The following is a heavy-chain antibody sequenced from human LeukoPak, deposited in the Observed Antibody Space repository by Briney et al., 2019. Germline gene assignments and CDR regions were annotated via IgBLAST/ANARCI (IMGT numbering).Heavy chain of an antibody. CDR3: ARAGTCSSTSCDGGIEY. CDR2: IRTTSTYI. Sequence: NPGGSLRLSCAASGFAFSSYNMKWVRQAPGKGLEWVSFIRTTSTYIYYADSVKGRFTVSRDNSKNLLYLQMDSLRVEDTAVYYCARAGTCSSTSCDGGIEYWGQGTLVTVSS. V-gene: IGHV3-21*06. D-gene: IGHD2-2*01. J-gene: IGHJ4*02. CDR1: GFAFSSYN.